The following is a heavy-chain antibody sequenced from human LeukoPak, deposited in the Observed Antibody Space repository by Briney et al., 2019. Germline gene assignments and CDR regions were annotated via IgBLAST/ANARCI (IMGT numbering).Heavy chain of an antibody. D-gene: IGHD2-2*01. CDR2: INPKSGGT. CDR1: GYTFTGYY. J-gene: IGHJ4*02. CDR3: ARVQPRYCSSTSCYDY. Sequence: GASVTVSCTASGYTFTGYYMHWVRQAPGQGLEWMGWINPKSGGTNYAQKFQGRVTMTRDTSISTAYMELSRLRSDDTAVYYCARVQPRYCSSTSCYDYWGQGTLVTVSS. V-gene: IGHV1-2*02.